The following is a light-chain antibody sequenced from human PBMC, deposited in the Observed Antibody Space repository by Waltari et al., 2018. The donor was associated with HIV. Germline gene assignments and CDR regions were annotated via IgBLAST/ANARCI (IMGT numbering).Light chain of an antibody. CDR2: EVT. V-gene: IGLV2-14*01. CDR3: TSYTSSSTLVV. CDR1: SSDVGGYNY. Sequence: QSALTQPASVSGSLGQSITISCTGTSSDVGGYNYVSWYQRHPGKAPKLMIYEVTNRPSGVSNRFSGSKSGNTASLTISGLQAEDESDYYCTSYTSSSTLVVFGGGTNLTVL. J-gene: IGLJ2*01.